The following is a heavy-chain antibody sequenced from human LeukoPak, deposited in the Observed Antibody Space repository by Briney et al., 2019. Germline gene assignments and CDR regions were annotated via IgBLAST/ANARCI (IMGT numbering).Heavy chain of an antibody. CDR2: INSHGGLT. CDR3: VRGGFRTDILTIDY. CDR1: GLTFKLYA. J-gene: IGHJ4*02. Sequence: GGSLRLSCEASGLTFKLYAMHWARHAPGKGLDYASAINSHGGLTYYAKSVKGRFTISRDNSKNTLYLQMGSLRTEDMAVYYCVRGGFRTDILTIDYWGQGTVATVSS. D-gene: IGHD5-12*01. V-gene: IGHV3-64*01.